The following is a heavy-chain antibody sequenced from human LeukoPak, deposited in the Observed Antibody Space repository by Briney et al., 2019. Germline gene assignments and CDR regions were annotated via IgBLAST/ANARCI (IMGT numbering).Heavy chain of an antibody. Sequence: SGPTLVNPTQTLTLTCTFSGFSLYSSGVGVGWIRQPPGKALEWLAVIYWDDDKRYNPSLRSTLTMSKDASKSQVFLVMSNMDPVDTATYYCAHRSPGHLTGWDNSYFDNWGPGTLVTVSS. CDR3: AHRSPGHLTGWDNSYFDN. D-gene: IGHD1/OR15-1a*01. CDR2: IYWDDDK. J-gene: IGHJ4*02. V-gene: IGHV2-5*02. CDR1: GFSLYSSGVG.